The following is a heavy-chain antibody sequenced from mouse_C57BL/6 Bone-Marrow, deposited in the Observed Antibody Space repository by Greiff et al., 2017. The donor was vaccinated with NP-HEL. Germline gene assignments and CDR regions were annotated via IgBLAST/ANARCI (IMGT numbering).Heavy chain of an antibody. CDR2: IDPETGGT. Sequence: QVQLQQSGAELVRPGASVTLSCKASGYTFTDYEMHWVKQTPVHGLEWIGAIDPETGGTAYNQKFKGKAILTADKSSSTAYMELRSLTSEDSAVYYCTRSYSNSSWFAYWGQGTLVTVSA. J-gene: IGHJ3*01. CDR1: GYTFTDYE. V-gene: IGHV1-15*01. CDR3: TRSYSNSSWFAY. D-gene: IGHD2-5*01.